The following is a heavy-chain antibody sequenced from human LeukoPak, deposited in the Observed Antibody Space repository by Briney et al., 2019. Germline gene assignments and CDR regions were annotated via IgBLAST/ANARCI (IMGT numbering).Heavy chain of an antibody. V-gene: IGHV3-33*01. Sequence: PGRSLRLSCAASGFTFSSYGMHWVRQAPGKGLEWVAVIWYDGSNKYYADSVKGRFTISRDNSKNTLYLQMNSLRAGDTAVYYCARDPQYCSGGSCYHGFWFDPWGQGTLVTVSS. CDR2: IWYDGSNK. CDR1: GFTFSSYG. J-gene: IGHJ5*02. D-gene: IGHD2-15*01. CDR3: ARDPQYCSGGSCYHGFWFDP.